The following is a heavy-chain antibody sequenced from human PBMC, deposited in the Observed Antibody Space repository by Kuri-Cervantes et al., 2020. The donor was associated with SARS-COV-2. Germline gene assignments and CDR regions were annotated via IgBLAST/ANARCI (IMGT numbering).Heavy chain of an antibody. D-gene: IGHD4-23*01. J-gene: IGHJ4*02. Sequence: GSLRLSCAVYGGSFSGYYWSWIRQPPGKGLEWIGEINHSGSTNYNPSLKSRVTISVDTSKNQFSLKVSSVTAADTAVYYCARHFYGGNAIFQYWGQGTLVTVSS. CDR1: GGSFSGYY. CDR2: INHSGST. CDR3: ARHFYGGNAIFQY. V-gene: IGHV4-34*01.